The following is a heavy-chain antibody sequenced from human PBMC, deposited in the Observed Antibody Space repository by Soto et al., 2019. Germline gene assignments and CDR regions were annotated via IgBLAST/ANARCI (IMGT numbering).Heavy chain of an antibody. CDR1: DFVFYDYP. J-gene: IGHJ4*02. Sequence: QRLSCAASDFVFYDYPIHWVRQAPGKGLEWVAVVSHDGTKEYYSDSVKGRFSISRDNSNNTAFLQMNSLRAEDTDIYYCERDSTITHFDHWGQGTLVTVAS. CDR3: ERDSTITHFDH. CDR2: VSHDGTKE. D-gene: IGHD5-12*01. V-gene: IGHV3-30-3*01.